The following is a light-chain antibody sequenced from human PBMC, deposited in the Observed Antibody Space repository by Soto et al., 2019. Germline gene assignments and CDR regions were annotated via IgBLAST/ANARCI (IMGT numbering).Light chain of an antibody. CDR3: QQYNNWPWT. V-gene: IGKV3-11*01. Sequence: EIVLTQSPATLSFSPGETATLSCRASQSVGSSLAWYQQKPGQAPRLLIYDASNRATGIPARFSGRGSGTDFTLSISSLEPEDFAVYYCQQYNNWPWTFGQGTKVEIK. CDR1: QSVGSS. CDR2: DAS. J-gene: IGKJ1*01.